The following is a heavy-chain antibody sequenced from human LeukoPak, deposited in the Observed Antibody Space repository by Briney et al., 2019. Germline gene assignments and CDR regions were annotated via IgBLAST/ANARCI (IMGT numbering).Heavy chain of an antibody. D-gene: IGHD3-22*01. Sequence: PGGSLRLSCAASGFTFSSYAMSWVRQAPGKGLEWVSSISSSSSYIYYADSVKGRFTISRDNAKNSLYLQMNSLRAEDTAVYYCARGSYDSPASVDPWGQGTLVTVSS. CDR1: GFTFSSYA. J-gene: IGHJ5*02. CDR3: ARGSYDSPASVDP. V-gene: IGHV3-21*01. CDR2: ISSSSSYI.